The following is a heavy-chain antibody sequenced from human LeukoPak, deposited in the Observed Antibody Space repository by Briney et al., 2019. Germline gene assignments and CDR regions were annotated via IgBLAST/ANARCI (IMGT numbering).Heavy chain of an antibody. CDR3: VKEYHSRGFGAYFDY. J-gene: IGHJ4*02. V-gene: IGHV3-30*18. D-gene: IGHD3-3*01. CDR2: ISSDGSIK. Sequence: GGSLRLSCTAPKFTFSHYGMQWVRQAPGKGLEWVAVISSDGSIKVYADSVKGRFTLSRDNSINTVDLQMNSLRAEDTAVYYCVKEYHSRGFGAYFDYWGQGTLVTVSS. CDR1: KFTFSHYG.